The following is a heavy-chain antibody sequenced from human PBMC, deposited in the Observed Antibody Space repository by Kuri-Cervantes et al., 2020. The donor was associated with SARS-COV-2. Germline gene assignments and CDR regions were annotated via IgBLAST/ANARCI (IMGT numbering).Heavy chain of an antibody. CDR1: GYTFTTYG. CDR3: AGGFDYGDYPYFYGMDV. V-gene: IGHV1-18*04. Sequence: ASVKVSCKASGYTFTTYGITWVRQAPGQGLEWMGWISTYNANADYAQKFQGRVTMTTDASTSIAYMELRSLRSDDTAIYYCAGGFDYGDYPYFYGMDVWGQGTTVTVSS. D-gene: IGHD4-17*01. CDR2: ISTYNANA. J-gene: IGHJ6*02.